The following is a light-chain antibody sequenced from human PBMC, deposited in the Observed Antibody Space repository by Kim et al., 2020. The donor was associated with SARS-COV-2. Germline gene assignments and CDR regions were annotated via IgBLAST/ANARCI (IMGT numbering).Light chain of an antibody. CDR1: SLRSSN. J-gene: IGLJ1*01. CDR2: GKN. CDR3: NSRDSSGYV. V-gene: IGLV3-19*01. Sequence: SGALGQKVRITCKGDSLRSSNASWYQQKPGQAPVLVIYGKNNRPSGITDRFSGSSSGNTASLTITGAQAEDEADYYCNSRDSSGYVFGTGTKVTVL.